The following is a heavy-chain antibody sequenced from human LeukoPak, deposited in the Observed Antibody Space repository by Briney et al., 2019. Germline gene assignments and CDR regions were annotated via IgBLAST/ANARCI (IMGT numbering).Heavy chain of an antibody. D-gene: IGHD6-19*01. J-gene: IGHJ4*02. Sequence: GASVKVSCKASGYTFTGYYMHWVRQAPGQGLEWMGWINPNSGGTNYAQKFQGRVTMTRDTSISTAYMELSRLRSDDTAVYYCAREYASSSDWTYYFDYWGQGTLVTVSS. CDR2: INPNSGGT. CDR1: GYTFTGYY. V-gene: IGHV1-2*02. CDR3: AREYASSSDWTYYFDY.